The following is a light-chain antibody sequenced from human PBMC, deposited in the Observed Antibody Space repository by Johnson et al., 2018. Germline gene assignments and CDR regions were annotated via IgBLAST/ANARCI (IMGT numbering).Light chain of an antibody. V-gene: IGLV1-51*02. Sequence: QSVLTQPPSVSAAPGQKVTISCSGSSSNIVNNYVSWYQQLPGTAPKLLIYENNKQPSGIPDRFSGSKSGTSATLGITGLQTGDDADYYCGTWDSSLSAGNVFGTGTKVTVL. CDR1: SSNIVNNY. CDR3: GTWDSSLSAGNV. CDR2: ENN. J-gene: IGLJ1*01.